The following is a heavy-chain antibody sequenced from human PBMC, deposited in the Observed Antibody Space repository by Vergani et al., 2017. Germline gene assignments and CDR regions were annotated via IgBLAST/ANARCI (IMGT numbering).Heavy chain of an antibody. CDR1: GFTFSDYY. Sequence: QVQLVESGGGLVKPGGSLRLSCAASGFTFSDYYMSWIRQAPGKGLEWGSDISSSSSYTNYADSVKGRFTISRDNAKNSRYLQMNSLRAEDTAVYYCARSLRRFVAFDIWGQGTMVTVSS. J-gene: IGHJ3*02. V-gene: IGHV3-11*05. CDR2: ISSSSSYT. D-gene: IGHD3-16*01. CDR3: ARSLRRFVAFDI.